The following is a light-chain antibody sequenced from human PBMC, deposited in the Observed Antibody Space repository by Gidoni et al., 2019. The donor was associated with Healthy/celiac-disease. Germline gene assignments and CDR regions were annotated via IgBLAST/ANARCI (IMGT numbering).Light chain of an antibody. V-gene: IGKV3-15*01. CDR2: GAS. J-gene: IGKJ2*01. CDR1: QSVSSN. Sequence: EVVMTQSPATLSVSPCARSTLSCRASQSVSSNLARYQQKAGQAPRLLIYGASTRATGIPARFSGSGSGTEFTLTISRLQSDDFAVYYCQQSNNWPYTFXQXTKLEIK. CDR3: QQSNNWPYT.